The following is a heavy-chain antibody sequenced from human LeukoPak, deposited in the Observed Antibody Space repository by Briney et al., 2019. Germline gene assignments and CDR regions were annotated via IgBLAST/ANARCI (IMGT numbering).Heavy chain of an antibody. Sequence: GGSLRLSCADSGFTSSSYEMNWVRQAPGKGLKWVSYISSSGSTTYYAASVKGRFTISRDNGKNSVYLQMNGLRDEDTAVYYCAGGVLGHWGQGTLVTVSS. D-gene: IGHD3-16*01. CDR3: AGGVLGH. V-gene: IGHV3-48*03. CDR2: ISSSGSTT. CDR1: GFTSSSYE. J-gene: IGHJ4*02.